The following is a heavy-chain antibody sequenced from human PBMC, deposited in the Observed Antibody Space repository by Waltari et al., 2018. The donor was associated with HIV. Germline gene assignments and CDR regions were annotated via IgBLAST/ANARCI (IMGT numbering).Heavy chain of an antibody. CDR1: GGSISSSSYY. CDR2: IYYSGRT. CDR3: AGEASMVATMD. J-gene: IGHJ4*02. V-gene: IGHV4-39*01. D-gene: IGHD5-12*01. Sequence: QLQLQESGPGLVKPSETLSLTCTVSGGSISSSSYYWGWIRQPPGKGLEWIGSIYYSGRTYYHPSLKSRVTISVDTSKNQFSLKLSYVTAADTAVYYCAGEASMVATMDWGQGTLVTVSS.